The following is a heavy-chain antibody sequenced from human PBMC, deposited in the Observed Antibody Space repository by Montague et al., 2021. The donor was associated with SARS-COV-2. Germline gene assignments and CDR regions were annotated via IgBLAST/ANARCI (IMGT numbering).Heavy chain of an antibody. CDR1: GFSLSTSGMC. Sequence: PALVKPTQTLTLTCTFSGFSLSTSGMCVSWIRQPPGKALEWLALIDWDDDKYYSTSLKTRLTISKDTSKNQVVLTMTNMDLVDIATYYCSRTRYFGILYYYNGMDVWGQGTTVTVSS. CDR2: IDWDDDK. V-gene: IGHV2-70*01. CDR3: SRTRYFGILYYYNGMDV. D-gene: IGHD3-9*01. J-gene: IGHJ6*02.